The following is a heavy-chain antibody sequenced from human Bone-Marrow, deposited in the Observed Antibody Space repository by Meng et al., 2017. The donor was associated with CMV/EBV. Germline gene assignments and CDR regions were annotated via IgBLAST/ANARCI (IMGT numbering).Heavy chain of an antibody. CDR1: GFTFDDYA. CDR3: ARGHGDGVSGFSYYYYGMDV. Sequence: GESLKISCAASGFTFDDYAMHWVRQAPGKGLEWVSLISWDGGSTYYADSVKGRFTISRDNSKNSLYLQMNSLRAEDTAVYYCARGHGDGVSGFSYYYYGMDVWGQGTTVTVSS. CDR2: ISWDGGST. J-gene: IGHJ6*02. V-gene: IGHV3-43D*03. D-gene: IGHD1-26*01.